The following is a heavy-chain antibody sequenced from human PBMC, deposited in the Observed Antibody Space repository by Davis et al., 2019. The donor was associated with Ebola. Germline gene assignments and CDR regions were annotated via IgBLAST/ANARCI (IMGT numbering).Heavy chain of an antibody. D-gene: IGHD6-19*01. CDR3: ARVPYSSGWISNWFDP. V-gene: IGHV1-2*06. J-gene: IGHJ5*02. CDR1: GYTFTGYY. Sequence: AASVKVSCKASGYTFTGYYMHWVRQAPGQGLEWMGRINPNSGGTNYAQKLQGRVTMTTDTSTSTVYMDLRSLRSDDTAVYYCARVPYSSGWISNWFDPWGQGTLVTVSS. CDR2: INPNSGGT.